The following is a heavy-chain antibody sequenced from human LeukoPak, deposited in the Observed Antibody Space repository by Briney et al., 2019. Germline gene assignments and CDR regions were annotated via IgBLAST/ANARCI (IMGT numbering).Heavy chain of an antibody. CDR2: MNPNSGNT. V-gene: IGHV1-8*01. D-gene: IGHD3-9*01. Sequence: ASVKVSCKASGYTFTSYDINWVRQATGQGLEWMGWMNPNSGNTGYAQKFQGRVTMTRNTSISTAYMELSSLRSEDTAVYYCARGAPSPTGYYFWYISDAFDIWGQGTMVTVSS. CDR3: ARGAPSPTGYYFWYISDAFDI. J-gene: IGHJ3*02. CDR1: GYTFTSYD.